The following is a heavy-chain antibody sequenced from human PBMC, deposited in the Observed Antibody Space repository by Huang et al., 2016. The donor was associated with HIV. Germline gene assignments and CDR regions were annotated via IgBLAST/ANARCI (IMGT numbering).Heavy chain of an antibody. CDR3: ARGRYGTPNA. CDR2: LYHGGKA. Sequence: EVPLVESGGGLVQPGGSLRLSCAASGFTVNSNYMTWVRQAPGKGLEWVSILYHGGKAHYADVVKGRFTISGDISQNTVFLQMSSLRVEDTAVYYCARGRYGTPNAWGQGTLVTVSS. J-gene: IGHJ5*02. D-gene: IGHD5-18*01. CDR1: GFTVNSNY. V-gene: IGHV3-53*01.